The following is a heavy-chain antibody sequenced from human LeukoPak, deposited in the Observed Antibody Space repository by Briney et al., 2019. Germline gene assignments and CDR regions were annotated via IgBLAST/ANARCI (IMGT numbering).Heavy chain of an antibody. V-gene: IGHV2-5*02. CDR3: AHSQVYSYGSFHDAYDI. J-gene: IGHJ3*02. D-gene: IGHD5-18*01. CDR1: GVSLSTSGPG. Sequence: ESGPTLVNPTQTLTLTCSLSGVSLSTSGPGVGWIRQPPGKALEWLALIYWDDDSRYSPSLKSRLTIAKDTSKNQVVLTMTNMDSVDTATYYCAHSQVYSYGSFHDAYDIWGLGTLVTVSS. CDR2: IYWDDDS.